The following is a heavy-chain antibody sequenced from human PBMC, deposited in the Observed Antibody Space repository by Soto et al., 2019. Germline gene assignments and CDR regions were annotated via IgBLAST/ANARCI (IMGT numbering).Heavy chain of an antibody. D-gene: IGHD3-16*02. CDR2: ISYDGSNK. CDR1: GFTFSSYG. Sequence: QVQLVESGGGVVQPGRSLRLSCAASGFTFSSYGMHWVRQAPGKGLEWVAVISYDGSNKYYADSVKGRFTISRDNSKNTLYLQMNSLRAEDTAVYYRAKDMITFGGVIVYYYYGMDVWGQGTTVTVSS. J-gene: IGHJ6*02. CDR3: AKDMITFGGVIVYYYYGMDV. V-gene: IGHV3-30*18.